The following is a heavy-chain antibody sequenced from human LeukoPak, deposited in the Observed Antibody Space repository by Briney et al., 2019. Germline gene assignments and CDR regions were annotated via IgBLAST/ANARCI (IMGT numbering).Heavy chain of an antibody. CDR3: AKDTVKVSTISRVPHYTDV. CDR2: ITSSRTYI. Sequence: GGSLRLSCAAFRFTFSTYSMNWVRQAPGKGLEWVSSITSSRTYIYYADSVKGRFTISRDNSKNTLYLQMNSLRAEDTAVYYCAKDTVKVSTISRVPHYTDVWGKGTTVTISS. CDR1: RFTFSTYS. J-gene: IGHJ6*03. D-gene: IGHD5/OR15-5a*01. V-gene: IGHV3-21*01.